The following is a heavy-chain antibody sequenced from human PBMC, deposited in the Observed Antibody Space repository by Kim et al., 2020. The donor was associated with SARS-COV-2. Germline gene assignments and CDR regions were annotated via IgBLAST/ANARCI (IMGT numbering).Heavy chain of an antibody. CDR1: GGSISSGSYY. J-gene: IGHJ4*01. Sequence: SETLSLTCTVSGGSISSGSYYWSWIRQPAGKGLEWIGRIYTSGSTNYNPSLKSRVTISVDTSKNQFSLKLSSVTAADTAVYYCARESTIFGVVHDYWGHGTLVTVSS. CDR2: IYTSGST. CDR3: ARESTIFGVVHDY. D-gene: IGHD3-3*01. V-gene: IGHV4-61*02.